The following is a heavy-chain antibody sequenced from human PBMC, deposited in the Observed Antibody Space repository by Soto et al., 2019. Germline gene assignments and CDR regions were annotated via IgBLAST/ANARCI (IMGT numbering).Heavy chain of an antibody. CDR2: INHSGST. V-gene: IGHV4-34*01. CDR1: GGSFSGYY. J-gene: IGHJ6*02. D-gene: IGHD6-19*01. CDR3: AREYKLAVAGFYYYYGMDV. Sequence: SETLSLTCAVYGGSFSGYYWSWIRQPPGKGLEWIGEINHSGSTNYNPSLKSRVTISVDTSKNQFSLKLSSVTAADTAVYYCAREYKLAVAGFYYYYGMDVWGQGNTVT.